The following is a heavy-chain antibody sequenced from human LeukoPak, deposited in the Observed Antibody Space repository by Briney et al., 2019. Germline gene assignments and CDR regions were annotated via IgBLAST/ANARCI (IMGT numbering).Heavy chain of an antibody. CDR3: ARRGVVPAARRQFDH. CDR1: GGSISSSSYY. CDR2: INQSGST. V-gene: IGHV4-39*07. J-gene: IGHJ4*02. Sequence: SETLSLTCTVSGGSISSSSYYWGWIRQPPGKGLEWIGEINQSGSTNYNPSLKSRVTISVDTSKNQFSLKLNSVTAADTAVYYCARRGVVPAARRQFDHWGQGTLVTGSS. D-gene: IGHD2-2*01.